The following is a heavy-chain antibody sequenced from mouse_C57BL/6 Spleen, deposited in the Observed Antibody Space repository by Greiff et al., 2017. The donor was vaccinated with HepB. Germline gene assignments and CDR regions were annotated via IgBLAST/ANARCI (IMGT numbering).Heavy chain of an antibody. CDR3: ARGGYDGNWYFDV. J-gene: IGHJ1*03. V-gene: IGHV1-47*01. D-gene: IGHD2-2*01. CDR1: GYTFTTYP. CDR2: FHPYNDDT. Sequence: VQLQQSGAELVKPGASVKMSCKASGYTFTTYPIEWMKQNHGKSLEWIGNFHPYNDDTKYNEKFKGKATLTVEKSSSTVYFELSRLTSDDSAVYYCARGGYDGNWYFDVWGTGTTVTVSS.